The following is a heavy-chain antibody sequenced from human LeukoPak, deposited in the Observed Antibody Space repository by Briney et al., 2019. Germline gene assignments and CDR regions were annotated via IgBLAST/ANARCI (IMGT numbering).Heavy chain of an antibody. Sequence: GGSLRLSCAASGFTFRSYWMHWVRHAPGKGLVWVSRINSDGSNTNYADSGKGRFTVSRDNAKNTLYLQMNSLRAEDTAVYYCATSSSDYWGQGTLVTVSS. V-gene: IGHV3-74*01. CDR2: INSDGSNT. J-gene: IGHJ4*02. CDR3: ATSSSDY. D-gene: IGHD2-2*01. CDR1: GFTFRSYW.